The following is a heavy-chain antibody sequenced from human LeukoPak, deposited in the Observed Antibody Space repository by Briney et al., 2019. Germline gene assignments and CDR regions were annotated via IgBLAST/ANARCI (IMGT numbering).Heavy chain of an antibody. CDR1: GFIFSSYS. CDR2: ISISSNYI. Sequence: GGSLRLSCAASGFIFSSYSMNWVRQGPGKGLEWVSCISISSNYIYYPDSVKGRFTISRDNAKNSLYLQMNSLRAEDTAVYYCARDGGGGLDYWGQGTLVTVSS. CDR3: ARDGGGGLDY. V-gene: IGHV3-21*01. J-gene: IGHJ4*02. D-gene: IGHD2-15*01.